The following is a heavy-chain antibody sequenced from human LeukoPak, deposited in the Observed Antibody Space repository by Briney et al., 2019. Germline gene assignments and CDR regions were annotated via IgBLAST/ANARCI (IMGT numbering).Heavy chain of an antibody. D-gene: IGHD6-6*01. Sequence: ASVKVSCKASGYTFTAYYMHWVRQAPGQGLEWMGWINPNSGGTNYAQKFQGRVTMTRDTSISTAYMELSRLRSDDTAVYYCARHDSSSSGASFDYWGQGTLVTVSS. CDR3: ARHDSSSSGASFDY. CDR1: GYTFTAYY. CDR2: INPNSGGT. V-gene: IGHV1-2*02. J-gene: IGHJ4*02.